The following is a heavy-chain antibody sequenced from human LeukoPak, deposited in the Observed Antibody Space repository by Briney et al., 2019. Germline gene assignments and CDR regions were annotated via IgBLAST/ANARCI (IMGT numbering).Heavy chain of an antibody. CDR3: ARDVGATPGYFDY. CDR1: GGSLSGYY. D-gene: IGHD1-26*01. Sequence: SETLSLTCAVYGGSLSGYYWSWIRQPPGKGLEWSGEINHSGSTNYNPSLKSRVTISVDTSKNQFSLKLSSVTAADTAVYYCARDVGATPGYFDYWGQGTLVTVSS. J-gene: IGHJ4*02. V-gene: IGHV4-34*01. CDR2: INHSGST.